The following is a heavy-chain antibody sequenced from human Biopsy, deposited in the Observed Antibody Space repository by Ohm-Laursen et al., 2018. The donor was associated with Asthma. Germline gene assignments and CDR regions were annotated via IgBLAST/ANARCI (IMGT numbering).Heavy chain of an antibody. V-gene: IGHV1-69*15. CDR3: ARGYSGPDRIVYYYSGLEV. Sequence: SSVKVSCNASGGTFSSNSINWVRQAPGQGLEWMGRIIPIFGPTNYAQKFQGRVTISADDSTSTAYMELSSLSSEGTAVYYCARGYSGPDRIVYYYSGLEVWGQGTTVTVSS. CDR2: IIPIFGPT. D-gene: IGHD5-12*01. CDR1: GGTFSSNS. J-gene: IGHJ6*02.